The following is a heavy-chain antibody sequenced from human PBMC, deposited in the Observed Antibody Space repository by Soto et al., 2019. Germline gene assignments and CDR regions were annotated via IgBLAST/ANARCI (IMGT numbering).Heavy chain of an antibody. Sequence: EVELLESGGGLVQPGGSLRLSCVASGFTFKNYDMRWIRQAPGKGLEWVSGISGSGGVTYYADSVKGRFTISRDNSKNTLYLQMNSLRAEDTAIYDCAKNRQLRSYYESAGHYDNWGQGTLVTVSS. V-gene: IGHV3-23*01. J-gene: IGHJ4*02. D-gene: IGHD3-10*01. CDR2: ISGSGGVT. CDR3: AKNRQLRSYYESAGHYDN. CDR1: GFTFKNYD.